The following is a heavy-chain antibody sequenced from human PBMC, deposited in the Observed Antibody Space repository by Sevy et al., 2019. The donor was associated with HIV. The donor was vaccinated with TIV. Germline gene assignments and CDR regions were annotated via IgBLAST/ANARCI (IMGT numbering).Heavy chain of an antibody. J-gene: IGHJ3*02. V-gene: IGHV3-11*01. CDR3: AREAIVSPDAFDI. CDR1: GFIFSDYH. Sequence: GGSLRLSCAASGFIFSDYHMNWIRQAPGKGLEWVSYISSTSGSDIYYADSVKGRFTISRDNAKNSLYLQMNSLRAEDTAVYYCAREAIVSPDAFDIWGQGTMVTVSS. D-gene: IGHD2-15*01. CDR2: ISSTSGSDI.